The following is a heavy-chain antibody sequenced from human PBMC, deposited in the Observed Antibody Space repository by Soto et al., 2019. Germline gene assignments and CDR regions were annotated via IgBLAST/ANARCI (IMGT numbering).Heavy chain of an antibody. J-gene: IGHJ3*02. CDR1: GGSISSSNW. D-gene: IGHD3-22*01. CDR2: INHSGST. Sequence: SETLSLTCAVSGGSISSSNWWSWVRQPPGKGLEWIGEINHSGSTNYNPSLKSRVTISVDTSKNQFSLKLSSVTAADTAVYYCARHLLLYYYDSSGYYLRDAFDIWGQGTMVTVSS. V-gene: IGHV4-4*02. CDR3: ARHLLLYYYDSSGYYLRDAFDI.